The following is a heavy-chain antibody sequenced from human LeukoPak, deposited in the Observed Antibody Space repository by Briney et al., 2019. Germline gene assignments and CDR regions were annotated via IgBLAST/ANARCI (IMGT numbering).Heavy chain of an antibody. D-gene: IGHD3-9*01. CDR3: ARGGYILTGYHRGDNWFDP. CDR1: GYTFTSYY. V-gene: IGHV1-46*01. CDR2: INPSGGST. Sequence: ASVKVSCKASGYTFTSYYMHWVRQAPGQGLEWMGIINPSGGSTSYAQKFQGRVTMTRDTSTSTIYMELSSLRSEDTAVYYCARGGYILTGYHRGDNWFDPWGQGTLVTVSS. J-gene: IGHJ5*02.